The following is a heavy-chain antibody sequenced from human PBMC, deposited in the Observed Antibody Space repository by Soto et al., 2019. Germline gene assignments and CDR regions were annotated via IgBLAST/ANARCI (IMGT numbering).Heavy chain of an antibody. CDR1: GFTFSSYG. Sequence: GGSLRLSCAASGFTFSSYGMHWVRQAPGKGLEWVAVIWSDGSNEYYADSVKGRFTISRDNSKNTLYLQMSSLRAEDTAVYYCARENYGRKWQIDYWGQGNLVTVS. J-gene: IGHJ4*02. CDR3: ARENYGRKWQIDY. V-gene: IGHV3-33*01. CDR2: IWSDGSNE. D-gene: IGHD3-16*01.